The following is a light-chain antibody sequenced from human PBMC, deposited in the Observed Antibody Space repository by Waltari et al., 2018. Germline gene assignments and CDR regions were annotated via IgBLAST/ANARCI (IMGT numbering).Light chain of an antibody. J-gene: IGKJ1*01. CDR2: HAS. Sequence: SCRASQSVSTYLAWYQQKPGQAPRLLIYHASSGATGIPDRFSGSGSGTDFSLTISRLEPEDFAVYYCQHYLRLPATFGQGTKVEIK. CDR1: QSVSTY. CDR3: QHYLRLPAT. V-gene: IGKV3-20*01.